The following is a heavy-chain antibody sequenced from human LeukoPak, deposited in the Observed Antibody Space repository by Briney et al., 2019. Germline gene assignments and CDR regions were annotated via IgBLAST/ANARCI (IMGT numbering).Heavy chain of an antibody. Sequence: PGASLRLSCAASGFTFSSYGMHWVRQAPGKGLEWVAVISYDGSNKYYADSVKGRFTISRDNSKNTLYLQMNSLRAEDTAVYYCASGRQLGYWGQGTLVTVSS. CDR3: ASGRQLGY. J-gene: IGHJ4*02. D-gene: IGHD6-13*01. CDR1: GFTFSSYG. CDR2: ISYDGSNK. V-gene: IGHV3-30*03.